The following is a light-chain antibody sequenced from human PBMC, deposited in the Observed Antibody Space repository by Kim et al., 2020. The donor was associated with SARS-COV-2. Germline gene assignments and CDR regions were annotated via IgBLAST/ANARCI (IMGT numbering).Light chain of an antibody. V-gene: IGLV2-8*01. Sequence: QSALTQPPSASGSPGQSVTITCTGTSSDVGGYNFVSWHQQHPGKAPKLIIYDVNKRPSGVPNRFSCSKSGNTASLTVSGLQAEDEADYYCSSYAGTINFYVFGTGTKVTVL. J-gene: IGLJ1*01. CDR2: DVN. CDR1: SSDVGGYNF. CDR3: SSYAGTINFYV.